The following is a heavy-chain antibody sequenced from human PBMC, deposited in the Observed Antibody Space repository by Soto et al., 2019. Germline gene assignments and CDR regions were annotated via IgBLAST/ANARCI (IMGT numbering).Heavy chain of an antibody. CDR1: GFTFSSYS. D-gene: IGHD3-16*02. V-gene: IGHV3-21*01. CDR3: ARGPRITFGGVIVKGANY. Sequence: EVQLVESGGGLVKPGGSLRLSCAASGFTFSSYSMNWVRQAPGKGLEWVSSISSSSSYIYYADSVKGRFTISRDNAKNSLYLQMNSLRAEDTAVYYCARGPRITFGGVIVKGANYWGQGTLVTVSS. J-gene: IGHJ4*02. CDR2: ISSSSSYI.